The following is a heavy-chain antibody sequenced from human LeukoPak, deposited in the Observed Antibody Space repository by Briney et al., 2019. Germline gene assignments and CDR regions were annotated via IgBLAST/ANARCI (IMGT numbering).Heavy chain of an antibody. Sequence: GGSLRLSCAASGFTFSSYGMSWVRQAPGKGLEWVSAISGSGGSTYYADSVKGRFTISRDNSKNTLYLQMNSLRAEDTAVYYCATAHYDSSGSDFDYWGQGTLVTVSS. V-gene: IGHV3-23*01. CDR2: ISGSGGST. J-gene: IGHJ4*02. D-gene: IGHD3-22*01. CDR1: GFTFSSYG. CDR3: ATAHYDSSGSDFDY.